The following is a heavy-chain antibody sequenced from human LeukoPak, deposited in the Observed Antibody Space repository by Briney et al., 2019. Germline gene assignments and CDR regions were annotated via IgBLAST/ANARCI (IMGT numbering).Heavy chain of an antibody. J-gene: IGHJ5*02. CDR1: GYTFTTYA. CDR2: INTYTGNP. V-gene: IGHV7-4-1*01. CDR3: ARLVAAGGSGSFDP. Sequence: ASVKVSCKASGYTFTTYAMNWVRQAPGQELEWMGWINTYTGNPTYAQDFTGRFVFSLDTSVSTAYLQIYSLKAEDTAVYYCARLVAAGGSGSFDPWGQGTLVTVSS. D-gene: IGHD6-13*01.